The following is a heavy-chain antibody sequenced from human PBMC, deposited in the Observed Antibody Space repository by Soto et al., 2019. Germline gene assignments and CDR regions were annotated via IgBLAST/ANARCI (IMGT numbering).Heavy chain of an antibody. CDR2: IKGNGSET. Sequence: GGSLRLSCAVSGFTFSSYWMHWFRQAPGKGLVWVSRIKGNGSETNYADSVKSRFTISRDNAKNTLYLQLNSLRAEDTAVYYCLRGNSGYGNFDYWGQGTRVTVSS. D-gene: IGHD5-12*01. V-gene: IGHV3-74*01. CDR3: LRGNSGYGNFDY. J-gene: IGHJ4*01. CDR1: GFTFSSYW.